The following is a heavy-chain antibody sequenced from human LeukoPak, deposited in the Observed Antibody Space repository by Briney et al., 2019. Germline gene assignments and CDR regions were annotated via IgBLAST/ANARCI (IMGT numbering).Heavy chain of an antibody. V-gene: IGHV4-59*08. CDR1: GASISNNY. J-gene: IGHJ6*03. D-gene: IGHD3-10*01. CDR3: ARRGPFGELLRYYYYYYMDV. Sequence: SETLSLTCTVSGASISNNYWSWIRLRPRKGLEWIGYVYYSGSTNYNPSPKSRVPTSVDTSKNQFSLKLSSVTAADTAVYYCARRGPFGELLRYYYYYYMDVWGKGTTVTVSS. CDR2: VYYSGST.